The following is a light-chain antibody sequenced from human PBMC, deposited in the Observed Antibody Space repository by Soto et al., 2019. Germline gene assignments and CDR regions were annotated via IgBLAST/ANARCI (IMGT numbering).Light chain of an antibody. Sequence: QAVVTQEPSLTVSPGGTVTLTCGSSTGAVTRNHHPYWFQQKAGQAPRTLIYDTSKKNSWTPARFSGSLLGDKAALTLSGAQAEDEAQYYCLLSYNAARVVGGGTKLTVL. V-gene: IGLV7-46*01. CDR3: LLSYNAARV. J-gene: IGLJ2*01. CDR2: DTS. CDR1: TGAVTRNHH.